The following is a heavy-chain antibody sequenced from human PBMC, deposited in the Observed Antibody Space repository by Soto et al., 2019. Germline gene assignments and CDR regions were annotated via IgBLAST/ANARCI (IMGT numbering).Heavy chain of an antibody. V-gene: IGHV3-11*01. CDR2: IDTSSTKI. CDR1: GYTFSEYY. D-gene: IGHD3-3*01. CDR3: ASHYDMWSGYLSPVDY. J-gene: IGHJ4*02. Sequence: QVQLVESGGDLVKRGGSLRLSCAASGYTFSEYYMSWIRQAPGKGLEWISYIDTSSTKIYYADSVKGRFTISRDNAKNSLYLEMNSLRDEDTAVYYCASHYDMWSGYLSPVDYWGQGTLVTVSS.